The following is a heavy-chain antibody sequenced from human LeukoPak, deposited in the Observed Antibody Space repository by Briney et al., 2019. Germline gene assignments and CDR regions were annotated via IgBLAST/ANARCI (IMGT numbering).Heavy chain of an antibody. CDR3: ARGEYYRDLNYFDY. CDR1: GYTFTGYY. J-gene: IGHJ4*02. D-gene: IGHD2/OR15-2a*01. V-gene: IGHV1-2*02. CDR2: INPNSGGT. Sequence: GASVKVSCKASGYTFTGYYMHWVRQAPGQGLEWMGWINPNSGGTNYAQKFQGRVTMTRDKSISTAYLQWSSLKASDTAMYYCARGEYYRDLNYFDYWGQGTLVTVSS.